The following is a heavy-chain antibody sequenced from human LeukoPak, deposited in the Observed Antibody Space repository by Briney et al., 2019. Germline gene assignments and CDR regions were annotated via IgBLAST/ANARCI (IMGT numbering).Heavy chain of an antibody. V-gene: IGHV3-48*03. J-gene: IGHJ4*02. CDR2: ISTTGDRV. D-gene: IGHD2-8*01. Sequence: GGSLRLSCVASGFTFSSYEMNWVRQAPGKGLEWISYISTTGDRVQYADSVKGRFTISRDNTKNSLYLQSNSLRAEDTAIYYCARDTKDYWGQGTLVTVSS. CDR1: GFTFSSYE. CDR3: ARDTKDY.